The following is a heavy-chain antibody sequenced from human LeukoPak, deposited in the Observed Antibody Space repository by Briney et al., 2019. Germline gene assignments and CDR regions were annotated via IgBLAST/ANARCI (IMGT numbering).Heavy chain of an antibody. CDR2: IKQDGSEK. Sequence: GGSLRLSCAASGFTFSSYWMSWVRQAPGKGLEWVANIKQDGSEKYYVDSVKGRFTISRDNAKNSLYLQMNSLRAEDTSVYYCARIGSDDAFDIWGQGTMVTVSS. V-gene: IGHV3-7*01. CDR3: ARIGSDDAFDI. CDR1: GFTFSSYW. J-gene: IGHJ3*02.